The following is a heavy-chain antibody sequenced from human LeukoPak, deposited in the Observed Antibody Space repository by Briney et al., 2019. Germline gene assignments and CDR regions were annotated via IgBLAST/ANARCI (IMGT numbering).Heavy chain of an antibody. D-gene: IGHD6-13*01. Sequence: ASVKVSCMASGYTFTGYYMHWVRQAPGQGLEWMGWINPNSGGTNYAQKFQGRVTMTRDTSISTAYMELSRLRSDDTAVYYCARDGTYSSSWLGRDYYYYYMDVWGKGTTVTVSS. V-gene: IGHV1-2*02. J-gene: IGHJ6*03. CDR2: INPNSGGT. CDR3: ARDGTYSSSWLGRDYYYYYMDV. CDR1: GYTFTGYY.